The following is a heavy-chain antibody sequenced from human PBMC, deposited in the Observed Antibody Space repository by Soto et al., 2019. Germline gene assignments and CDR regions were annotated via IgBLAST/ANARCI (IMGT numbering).Heavy chain of an antibody. CDR1: GFTFSTYA. V-gene: IGHV3-23*01. Sequence: EVQVLESGEGLVQPGGSLRLSCAASGFTFSTYAMNWVRQAPGKGLEWVSGISGSGDSTYYADSVKGRFTVSRDNSKNTLYLQMNSLRAEDTAVFYCAKERSSGWSFDYWGQGTLVTVSS. J-gene: IGHJ4*02. CDR2: ISGSGDST. CDR3: AKERSSGWSFDY. D-gene: IGHD6-19*01.